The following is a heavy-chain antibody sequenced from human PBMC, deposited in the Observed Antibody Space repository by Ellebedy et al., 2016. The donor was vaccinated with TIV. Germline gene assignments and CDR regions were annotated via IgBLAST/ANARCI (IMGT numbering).Heavy chain of an antibody. V-gene: IGHV3-15*07. CDR2: FKSKPDGGTT. D-gene: IGHD1-26*01. CDR3: TTGDGSYQEGAFDI. Sequence: GESLKISCAASGFTFTNAWMNWVRQAPGKGLEWVGRFKSKPDGGTTDYAAPVKGRFTISRDDSKNTLYLQMNSLKIEDTAVYYCTTGDGSYQEGAFDIWGQGTMVTVSS. J-gene: IGHJ3*02. CDR1: GFTFTNAW.